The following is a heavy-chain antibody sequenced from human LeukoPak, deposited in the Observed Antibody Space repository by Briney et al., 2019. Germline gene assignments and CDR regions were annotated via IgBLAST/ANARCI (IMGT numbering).Heavy chain of an antibody. CDR1: GYTFTGYY. V-gene: IGHV1-2*02. J-gene: IGHJ4*02. CDR2: INPNSGGT. Sequence: ASVKVSCKASGYTFTGYYMHWVRQAPGQGLEWMGWINPNSGGTNYAQKFQGRVTMTRDTSISTAYMELSRLRSDDTAVYYCARSTVIGPDPYYFDYWGQGTLVTVSS. D-gene: IGHD4-17*01. CDR3: ARSTVIGPDPYYFDY.